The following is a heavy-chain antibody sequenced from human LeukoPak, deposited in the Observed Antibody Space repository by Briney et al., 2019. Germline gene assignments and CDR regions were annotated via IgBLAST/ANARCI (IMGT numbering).Heavy chain of an antibody. Sequence: SETLSLTCTVSGGSISSHYWSWIRQPPGKGLEWMGYIYYSGSTNYNPSLKSRVTISVDTAKNQFSLKLSSVTAADTAVYYCARNVPANSDYPFPFDYWGQGTLVTVS. J-gene: IGHJ4*02. CDR1: GGSISSHY. V-gene: IGHV4-59*11. D-gene: IGHD4-11*01. CDR2: IYYSGST. CDR3: ARNVPANSDYPFPFDY.